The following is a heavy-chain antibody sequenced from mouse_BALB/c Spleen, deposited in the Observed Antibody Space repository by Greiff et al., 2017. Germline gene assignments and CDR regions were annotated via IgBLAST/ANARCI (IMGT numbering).Heavy chain of an antibody. J-gene: IGHJ4*01. Sequence: ESGPGLVKPSQSLSLTCTVTGYSITSDYAWNWIRQFPGNKLEWMGYISYSGSTSYNPSLKSRISITRDTSKNQFFLQLNSVTTEDTATYYCARSFYYYGSSYGAYAMDYWGQGTSVTVSS. V-gene: IGHV3-2*02. CDR2: ISYSGST. CDR1: GYSITSDYA. D-gene: IGHD1-1*01. CDR3: ARSFYYYGSSYGAYAMDY.